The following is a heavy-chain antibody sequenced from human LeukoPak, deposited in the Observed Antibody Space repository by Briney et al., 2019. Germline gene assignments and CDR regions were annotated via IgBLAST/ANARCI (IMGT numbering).Heavy chain of an antibody. Sequence: SETLSLTCTVSGGSISTYYWSWIRQPPGKGLEWIGYIFYSGSTNHNPSLKSRVTISVDTSKNQFSLKLSSVTAADTAVYYCARGFRGASFDYWGQGTLVTVSS. V-gene: IGHV4-59*01. CDR2: IFYSGST. CDR3: ARGFRGASFDY. J-gene: IGHJ4*02. D-gene: IGHD1-26*01. CDR1: GGSISTYY.